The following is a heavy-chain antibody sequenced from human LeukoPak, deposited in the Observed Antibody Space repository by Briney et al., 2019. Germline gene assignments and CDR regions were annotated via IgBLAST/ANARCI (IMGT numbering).Heavy chain of an antibody. CDR3: ARHFQYSYYYYMDV. CDR2: IYYSGST. Sequence: SETLSLTCTCSGGSISTSGYYWGGIRQPPGKGLEWIGNIYYSGSTYYNPSLKSRVTISVDTSKNQSSLKLSSVTAADTAVYYCARHFQYSYYYYMDVWGKGTTVTVSS. V-gene: IGHV4-39*01. J-gene: IGHJ6*03. CDR1: GGSISTSGYY.